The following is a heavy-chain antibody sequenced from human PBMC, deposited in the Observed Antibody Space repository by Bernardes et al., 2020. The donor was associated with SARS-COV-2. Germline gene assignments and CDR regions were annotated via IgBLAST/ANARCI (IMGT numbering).Heavy chain of an antibody. D-gene: IGHD1-1*01. CDR1: GFAFSSYV. Sequence: GGSLRLSCAASGFAFSSYVMNWVRQAPGKGLEWVSRINHDGTTTNYADFVKGRFTISRDNAKNTLDLQMNSLTVEDTAVYYCTRDLNFGCFDYWGQGAPVTVSS. CDR2: INHDGTTT. CDR3: TRDLNFGCFDY. J-gene: IGHJ4*02. V-gene: IGHV3-74*01.